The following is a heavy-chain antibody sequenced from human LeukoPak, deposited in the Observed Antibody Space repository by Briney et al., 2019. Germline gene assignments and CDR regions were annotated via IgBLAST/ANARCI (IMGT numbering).Heavy chain of an antibody. CDR1: AFTFSYFE. CDR2: ISLSGGTI. J-gene: IGHJ4*02. V-gene: IGHV3-48*03. CDR3: APRGVVIDY. Sequence: GGSLRLSCAASAFTFSYFEMNWVRQAPGKGLEWLSYISLSGGTIYYADSVKGRFTISRDNAKNSLYLQMSSLRDEDTAVYYCAPRGVVIDYWGQGTLVTVSS. D-gene: IGHD3-3*01.